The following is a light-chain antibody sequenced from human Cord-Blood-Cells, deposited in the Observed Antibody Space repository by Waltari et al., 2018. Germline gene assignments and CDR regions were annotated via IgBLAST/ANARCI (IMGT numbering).Light chain of an antibody. CDR3: QQRSNWPLT. V-gene: IGKV3-11*01. CDR1: QSVSSY. J-gene: IGKJ4*01. Sequence: EIVLTQSPATLSLSPGERATLSCRASQSVSSYLAWYQQKPGQAPRLLIYDASSRATGIPDRFSGSGSGTGFTLTISSLEPEDFAVYYCQQRSNWPLTFGGGTKVEIK. CDR2: DAS.